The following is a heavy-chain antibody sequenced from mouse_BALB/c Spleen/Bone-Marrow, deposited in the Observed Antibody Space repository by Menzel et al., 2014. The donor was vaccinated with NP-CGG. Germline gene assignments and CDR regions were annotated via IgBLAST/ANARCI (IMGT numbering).Heavy chain of an antibody. CDR1: GYTFTSYV. CDR2: INPYNDDT. D-gene: IGHD2-2*01. V-gene: IGHV1-14*01. Sequence: VQLQQSGPELVKPGASVKMSCKASGYTFTSYVMHWVKQKPGLGLEWIGYINPYNDDTEYNEKFKGKATLTSDKSSSTAYMELSSLTFEDSAVFYCARSLYGYDWYFDVWGAGTTVTVSS. J-gene: IGHJ1*01. CDR3: ARSLYGYDWYFDV.